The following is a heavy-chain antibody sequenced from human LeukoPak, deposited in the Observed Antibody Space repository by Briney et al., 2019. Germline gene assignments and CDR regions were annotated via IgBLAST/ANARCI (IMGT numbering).Heavy chain of an antibody. J-gene: IGHJ4*02. CDR3: ARGSSPFDY. Sequence: SETLSLTCAVYGGSFSGYYWSWIRQPPGKGLEWIGEINHSGSTNYNPSLKSRVTISVDTSKNQFSLKLSSVTAADTAVYYCARGSSPFDYWGQGTLVTVSS. CDR2: INHSGST. CDR1: GGSFSGYY. V-gene: IGHV4-34*01.